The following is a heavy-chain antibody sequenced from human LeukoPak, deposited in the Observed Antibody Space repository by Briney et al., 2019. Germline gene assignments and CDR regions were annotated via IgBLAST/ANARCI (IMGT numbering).Heavy chain of an antibody. D-gene: IGHD6-13*01. J-gene: IGHJ3*02. V-gene: IGHV3-21*01. CDR1: GFTFSSYS. CDR2: ISSNSSYI. CDR3: ATGIAAAGTDAFDI. Sequence: GGSLRLSCAASGFTFSSYSMNWVRQAPGPGLEWVSSISSNSSYIYYAESVKGRFTISRDNDKNSLYLQMNSLRAEDTAVYYCATGIAAAGTDAFDIWGQGTMVTVSS.